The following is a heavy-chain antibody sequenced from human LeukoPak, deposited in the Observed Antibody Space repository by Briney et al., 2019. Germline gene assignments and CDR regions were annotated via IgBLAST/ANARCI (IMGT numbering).Heavy chain of an antibody. CDR2: ISAYDGNT. Sequence: SVKVSCKASGYTFTSYGISWVRQAPGQGREWMGWISAYDGNTNYAQKLQGRVTMTTDTSTSTAYMELRSLRSDDTAVYYCGSSSDYYGMDVWGQGTTVTVSS. V-gene: IGHV1-18*01. J-gene: IGHJ6*02. D-gene: IGHD6-6*01. CDR1: GYTFTSYG. CDR3: GSSSDYYGMDV.